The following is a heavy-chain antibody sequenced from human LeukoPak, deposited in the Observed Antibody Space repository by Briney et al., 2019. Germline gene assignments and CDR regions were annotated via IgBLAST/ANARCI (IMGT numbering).Heavy chain of an antibody. CDR3: AREVDCSGGRCYRGEFDY. V-gene: IGHV3-33*01. CDR2: IWYDGSNE. CDR1: GFTFSSYG. J-gene: IGHJ4*02. D-gene: IGHD2-15*01. Sequence: PGGSLRLSCAASGFTFSSYGMHWVRQAPGKGLGWVAVIWYDGSNEYYADSVKGRFTISRDNSKNTLHVQMNSLRAEDTAVYYCAREVDCSGGRCYRGEFDYWGQGTLVTVSS.